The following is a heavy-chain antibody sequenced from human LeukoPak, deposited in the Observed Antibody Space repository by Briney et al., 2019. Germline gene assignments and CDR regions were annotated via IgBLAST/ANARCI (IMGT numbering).Heavy chain of an antibody. Sequence: PGGSLRLSCAASGFSVSSNYMSWVRQAPGKGLEWVSVLYSGGTTYYADSVKGRFTISRGSSKNTLYLQMNSLRAEDTAVFYCARDRPRAVWGQGTTVTVSS. J-gene: IGHJ6*02. CDR1: GFSVSSNY. V-gene: IGHV3-53*01. CDR3: ARDRPRAV. CDR2: LYSGGTT.